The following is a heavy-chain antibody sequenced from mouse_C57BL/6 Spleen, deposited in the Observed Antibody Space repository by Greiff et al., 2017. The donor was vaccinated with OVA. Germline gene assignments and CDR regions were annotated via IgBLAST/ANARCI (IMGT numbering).Heavy chain of an antibody. D-gene: IGHD1-1*01. V-gene: IGHV1-47*01. CDR3: ARNSHYYGSPYLYFEG. CDR1: GYTFTTYP. Sequence: QVQLKESGAELVKPGASVKMSCKASGYTFTTYPIEWMKQNHGKSLEWIGNFHPYNDDTKYNEKFKGKATLTVEKSSSKVYLELSRLTSDDSAVYYCARNSHYYGSPYLYFEGWGTGTTVTVSS. CDR2: FHPYNDDT. J-gene: IGHJ1*03.